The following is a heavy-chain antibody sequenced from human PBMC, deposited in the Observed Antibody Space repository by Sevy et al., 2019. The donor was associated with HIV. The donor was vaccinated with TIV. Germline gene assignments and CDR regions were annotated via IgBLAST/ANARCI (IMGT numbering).Heavy chain of an antibody. CDR3: GRDDRDGYFDY. CDR1: GYTFTGYY. CDR2: INPDSGGP. Sequence: ASVKVSCKASGYTFTGYYMHWVRQAPGQGLGGMGWINPDSGGPNYAPKFQGRVTLTRDTSISTAYMELSRLKSDDTAVYYCGRDDRDGYFDYWGQGTLVTVSS. V-gene: IGHV1-2*02. J-gene: IGHJ4*02.